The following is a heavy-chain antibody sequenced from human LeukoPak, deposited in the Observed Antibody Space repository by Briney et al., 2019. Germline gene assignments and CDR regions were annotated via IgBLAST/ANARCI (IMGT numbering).Heavy chain of an antibody. V-gene: IGHV3-23*01. J-gene: IGHJ6*03. CDR1: GFTFSSYA. CDR3: AKDSAFYYIDV. Sequence: GGSLRLSCAASGFTFSSYAMSCVRQAPGKGLEWVSDINGSGGSTYYADSVKGRFTISRDNSKNTLYLQMNSLKGDDTAVYYCAKDSAFYYIDVWGKGTTVIISS. D-gene: IGHD3-10*01. CDR2: INGSGGST.